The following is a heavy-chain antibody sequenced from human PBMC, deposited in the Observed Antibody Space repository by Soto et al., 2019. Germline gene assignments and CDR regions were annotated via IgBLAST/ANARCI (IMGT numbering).Heavy chain of an antibody. CDR1: GGSVNTGDNY. V-gene: IGHV4-30-4*01. CDR3: AREPLDGMDV. Sequence: VQMHQSGPVLVKPSQTLSLECPVSGGSVNTGDNYWSWVRQSPGRGLEWIGYIYHTGNTFYNPALENRVTMSVDASKNQFSLTLTSVTAADTAVYFCAREPLDGMDVWGQGTNVTVSS. J-gene: IGHJ6*02. CDR2: IYHTGNT.